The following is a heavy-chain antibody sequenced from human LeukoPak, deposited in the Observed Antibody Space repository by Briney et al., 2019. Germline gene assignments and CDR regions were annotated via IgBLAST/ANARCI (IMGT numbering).Heavy chain of an antibody. D-gene: IGHD3-22*01. J-gene: IGHJ4*02. CDR3: AREYYDSSAHVDY. CDR1: GFTFSRFD. V-gene: IGHV3-48*02. CDR2: ISSSSRTI. Sequence: GRSLRLSCAASGFTFSRFDMNWVRQARGKGLEWVSHISSSSRTIYYSDSVKGRFTISRDHAKNSLSLLMNSLRDEDTAVYYCAREYYDSSAHVDYWGQGTLVTVSS.